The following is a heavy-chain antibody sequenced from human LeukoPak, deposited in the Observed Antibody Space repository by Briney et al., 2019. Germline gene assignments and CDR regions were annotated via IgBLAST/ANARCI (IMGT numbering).Heavy chain of an antibody. CDR3: ASQTEYAGGWVDY. CDR1: GFIFSNYA. J-gene: IGHJ4*02. CDR2: ISGGGGST. Sequence: GGSLRLSCAASGFIFSNYAMSWVRQAPGKGLEWVSAISGGGGSTYYADSVKGRFTISRDNSRNTLYLQMNSLRAEDTAVYYCASQTEYAGGWVDYWGQGTLVTVSS. D-gene: IGHD6-19*01. V-gene: IGHV3-23*01.